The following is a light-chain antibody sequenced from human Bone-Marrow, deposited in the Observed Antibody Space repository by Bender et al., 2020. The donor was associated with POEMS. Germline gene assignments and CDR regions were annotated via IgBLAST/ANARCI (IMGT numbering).Light chain of an antibody. CDR1: SSDVGAYNS. CDR2: DVD. Sequence: QSALTQPPYASGSPGQSVTISCTGTSSDVGAYNSVSWYQQFPGKAPKLIIYDVDKRPAGVPPRFSGYKSGTTASLTVSGLQAEDEADYYCNSYAGGNTVVFGGGTKLTVL. V-gene: IGLV2-8*01. CDR3: NSYAGGNTVV. J-gene: IGLJ2*01.